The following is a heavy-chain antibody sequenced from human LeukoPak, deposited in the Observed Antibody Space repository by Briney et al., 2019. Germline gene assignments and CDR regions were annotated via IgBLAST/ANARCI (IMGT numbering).Heavy chain of an antibody. V-gene: IGHV1-2*04. D-gene: IGHD2-15*01. CDR3: ARGLGYCSGGSCYSGVYYYYGMDV. CDR2: INPNSGGT. CDR1: GYTFTGYY. Sequence: AASVKVSCKASGYTFTGYYMHWVRQAPGQGLEWTGWINPNSGGTNYAQKFQGWVTMTRDTSISTAYMELSRLRSDDTAVYYCARGLGYCSGGSCYSGVYYYYGMDVWGKGTTATVSS. J-gene: IGHJ6*04.